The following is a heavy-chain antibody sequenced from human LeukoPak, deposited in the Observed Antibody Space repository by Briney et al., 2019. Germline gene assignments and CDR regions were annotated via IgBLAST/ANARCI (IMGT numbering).Heavy chain of an antibody. D-gene: IGHD3-22*01. CDR2: IYYSGST. Sequence: SETLSLTCTVSGDSISGSSYCWGWIRQPPGKGLEWIGSIYYSGSTYYNPSLKSRVTISVDTSKNQFSLKLTSVTAADTAVYYCARHVGGYPDYWGQGTLVTVSS. J-gene: IGHJ4*02. CDR1: GDSISGSSYC. CDR3: ARHVGGYPDY. V-gene: IGHV4-39*01.